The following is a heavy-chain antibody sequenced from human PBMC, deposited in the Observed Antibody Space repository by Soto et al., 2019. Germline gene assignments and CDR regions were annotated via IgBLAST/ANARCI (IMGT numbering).Heavy chain of an antibody. CDR2: INPSGGST. CDR3: ARVEDRYGSGSYCMDV. D-gene: IGHD3-10*01. Sequence: QVQLVQSGAEVKKPGASVKVYCKASGYTFTSYYMHWVRQAPGQGLEWMGIINPSGGSTSYAQKFQGRVTMNRDTSTSTVYMELSSLRSEDTAVYYCARVEDRYGSGSYCMDVWGQGTTVTVSS. J-gene: IGHJ6*02. V-gene: IGHV1-46*01. CDR1: GYTFTSYY.